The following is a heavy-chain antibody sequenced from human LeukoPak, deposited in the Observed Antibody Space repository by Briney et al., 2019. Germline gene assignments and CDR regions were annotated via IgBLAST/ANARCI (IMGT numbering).Heavy chain of an antibody. D-gene: IGHD3-10*01. V-gene: IGHV4-39*01. CDR2: IYYTGST. Sequence: SETLSLTCPVSGVSVTSTNYYWGWIRQPPGKGLEWVASIYYTGSTYHNPSLKSRVTMSVDTSKNQFSLKLSSVTAADTAVYYCARSGAGSGSCSWGQGTLVTVSS. J-gene: IGHJ5*02. CDR3: ARSGAGSGSCS. CDR1: GVSVTSTNYY.